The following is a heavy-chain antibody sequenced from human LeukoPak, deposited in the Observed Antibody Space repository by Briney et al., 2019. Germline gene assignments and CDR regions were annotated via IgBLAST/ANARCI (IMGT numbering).Heavy chain of an antibody. CDR1: GYTLTESY. J-gene: IGHJ4*02. CDR3: ATDLMIVATTRNQYFDY. D-gene: IGHD5-12*01. Sequence: ASVRVSYKVSGYTLTESYMHCVRQAPGRGREWMVGFDPEEGETLYTQKFRRGVPITEDTSTDTAYIELSSLRSEDTAVYYCATDLMIVATTRNQYFDYWGQGTLVTVSS. CDR2: FDPEEGET. V-gene: IGHV1-24*01.